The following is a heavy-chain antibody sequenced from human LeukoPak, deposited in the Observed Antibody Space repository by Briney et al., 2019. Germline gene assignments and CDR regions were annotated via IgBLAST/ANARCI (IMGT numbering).Heavy chain of an antibody. V-gene: IGHV4-30-2*01. Sequence: SETLSLTCAVSGGSISSGGYSWRWIRQPPGKGLEWIGYIYHSGSTYYNPSLKSRVTISVDRSKNQFSLKLSSVTAADTAVYYCARHHPELLWFGESPYWFDPWGQGTLVTVSS. D-gene: IGHD3-10*01. J-gene: IGHJ5*02. CDR1: GGSISSGGYS. CDR2: IYHSGST. CDR3: ARHHPELLWFGESPYWFDP.